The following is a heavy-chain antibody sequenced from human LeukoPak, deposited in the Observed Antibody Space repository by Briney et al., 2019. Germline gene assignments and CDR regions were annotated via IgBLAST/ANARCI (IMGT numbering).Heavy chain of an antibody. CDR3: AKDIGYGDYHSLDY. V-gene: IGHV3-43*02. J-gene: IGHJ4*02. CDR2: ISGDGGST. CDR1: GFTFDDYA. D-gene: IGHD4-17*01. Sequence: GGSLRLSCAASGFTFDDYAMHWVRQAPGKGLEWVSLISGDGGSTYYADSAKGRFTISRDNSKNSLYLQMNSLRTEDTALYYCAKDIGYGDYHSLDYWGQGTLVTVSS.